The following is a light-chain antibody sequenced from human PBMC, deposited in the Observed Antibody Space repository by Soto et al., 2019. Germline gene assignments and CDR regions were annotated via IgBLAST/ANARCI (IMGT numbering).Light chain of an antibody. CDR1: QDISNY. CDR3: QQYDNLRMYT. V-gene: IGKV1-33*01. CDR2: DAS. J-gene: IGKJ2*01. Sequence: DIQMTQSPSSLSASVGDRVTITCQASQDISNYLNWYQQKPGKAPKLLIYDASNLETGVPSRFSGSGSGTDFTFPISSLQPEDIATYYCQQYDNLRMYTFGQGTKLEIK.